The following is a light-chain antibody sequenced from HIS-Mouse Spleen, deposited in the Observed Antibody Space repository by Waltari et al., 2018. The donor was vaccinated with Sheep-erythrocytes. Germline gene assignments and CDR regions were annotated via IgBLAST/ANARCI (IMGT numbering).Light chain of an antibody. Sequence: QSALTQPRSVSGSPGQSVTISCTGTSSDVGGYNYVSWYQQHPGKAPKPMISDVSKRPSGVPDRFSGSKSGNTASLTISGLQAEDEADYYCCSYAGSYTVVFGGGTKLTVL. CDR2: DVS. J-gene: IGLJ2*01. CDR3: CSYAGSYTVV. V-gene: IGLV2-11*01. CDR1: SSDVGGYNY.